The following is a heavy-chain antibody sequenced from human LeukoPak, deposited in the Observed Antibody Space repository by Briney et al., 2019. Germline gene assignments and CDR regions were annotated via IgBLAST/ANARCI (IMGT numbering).Heavy chain of an antibody. V-gene: IGHV4-4*07. J-gene: IGHJ4*02. Sequence: SETLSLTCTVSGGSTSSYYWSWIRQPAGKGLEWIGRISTSGSTNYNPSLKSRVTISVDTSKNQFSLKLSSVTAADTAVYYCARDPIHGSAAAGRDYWGQGTLVTVSS. CDR2: ISTSGST. D-gene: IGHD6-13*01. CDR1: GGSTSSYY. CDR3: ARDPIHGSAAAGRDY.